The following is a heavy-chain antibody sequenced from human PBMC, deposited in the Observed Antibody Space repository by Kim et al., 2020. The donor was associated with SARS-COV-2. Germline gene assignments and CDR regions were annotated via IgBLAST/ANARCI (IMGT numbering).Heavy chain of an antibody. J-gene: IGHJ4*02. CDR2: T. CDR3: ARARGTQDFDY. D-gene: IGHD1-1*01. V-gene: IGHV1-46*01. Sequence: TSYAQKFQGRVTMTRETSSSTVYMELSSLRSEDTAVYYCARARGTQDFDYWGQGTLVTVSS.